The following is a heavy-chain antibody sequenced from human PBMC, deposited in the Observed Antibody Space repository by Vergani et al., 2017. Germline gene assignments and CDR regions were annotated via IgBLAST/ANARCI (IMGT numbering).Heavy chain of an antibody. J-gene: IGHJ4*02. D-gene: IGHD3-22*01. CDR2: INTNTGNP. CDR3: ARFNYDSRISTSVGYYVDY. V-gene: IGHV7-4-1*02. Sequence: QVQLVQSGSELKKPGASVKVSCKASGYTFTSYAMNWVRQAPGQGLEWMGWINTNTGNPTYAQGFTGRFVFSLDTSVSTAYLQISSLKAEDTAVYYCARFNYDSRISTSVGYYVDYWGQGTLVTVAS. CDR1: GYTFTSYA.